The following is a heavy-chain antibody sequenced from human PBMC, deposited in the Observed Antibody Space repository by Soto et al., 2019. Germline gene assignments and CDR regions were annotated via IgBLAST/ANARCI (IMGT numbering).Heavy chain of an antibody. CDR2: IKPDASTT. CDR3: ARVGYAAALGTANKDY. V-gene: IGHV3-74*03. D-gene: IGHD6-13*01. CDR1: GFTFSSHW. Sequence: EVQLVESGGGLVEPGGSLRLSCTASGFTFSSHWMHWVRQAPGKGLVWVARIKPDASTTTYADSVKGRFTISRDNAKNTLYLQMNRLRAEDTAVYYCARVGYAAALGTANKDYWGQGALVTVSS. J-gene: IGHJ4*02.